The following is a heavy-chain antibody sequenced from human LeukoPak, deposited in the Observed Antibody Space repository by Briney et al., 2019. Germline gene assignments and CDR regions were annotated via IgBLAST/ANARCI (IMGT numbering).Heavy chain of an antibody. Sequence: ASVKVSCKASGYTFTSYYMHWVRQAPGQGLEWMGIINPSGGSTSYAQKFQGRVTMTRDTSTSTVYMELSSLRSEDTAVYYCARDLRMVRGVIIPSFGYWGQGTLVTVSS. CDR3: ARDLRMVRGVIIPSFGY. CDR2: INPSGGST. CDR1: GYTFTSYY. J-gene: IGHJ4*02. D-gene: IGHD3-10*01. V-gene: IGHV1-46*01.